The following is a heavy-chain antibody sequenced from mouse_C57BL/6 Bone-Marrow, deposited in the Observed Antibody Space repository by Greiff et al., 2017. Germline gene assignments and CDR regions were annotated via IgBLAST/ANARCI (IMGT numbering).Heavy chain of an antibody. J-gene: IGHJ2*01. V-gene: IGHV1-50*01. CDR1: GYTFTSYW. CDR3: AVCYGNYAFDN. CDR2: IDPSDGYT. Sequence: QVQLQQPGAELVKPGASVKLSCKASGYTFTSYWMQWVKQRPGQGLEWIGEIDPSDGYTNYNQKFKGKATLTVDTSSSTAYMQLSSLTSEDSAVYYYAVCYGNYAFDNGGQGTTLTVTS. D-gene: IGHD2-1*01.